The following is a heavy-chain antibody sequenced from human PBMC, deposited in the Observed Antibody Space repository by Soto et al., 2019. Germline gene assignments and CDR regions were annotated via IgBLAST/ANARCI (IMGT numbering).Heavy chain of an antibody. V-gene: IGHV3-30*18. CDR3: AKDPYSNSGNIDY. CDR1: GFTFSSYG. Sequence: GESLKISCAASGFTFSSYGMHWVRQAPGKGLEWVAVISYDGSNKYYADSVKGRFTISRDNSKNTLYLQMNSLRAEDTAVYYCAKDPYSNSGNIDYWGQGTLVTVSS. D-gene: IGHD4-4*01. CDR2: ISYDGSNK. J-gene: IGHJ4*02.